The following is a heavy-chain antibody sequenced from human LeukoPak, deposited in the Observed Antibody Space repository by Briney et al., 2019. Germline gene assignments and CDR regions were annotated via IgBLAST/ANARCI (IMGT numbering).Heavy chain of an antibody. J-gene: IGHJ4*02. CDR2: IYYSGST. CDR3: AREMSGCFDY. CDR1: GGSISSSSYY. Sequence: SETLSLTCTVSGGSISSSSYYWGWIRQPPGKGLEWIGSIYYSGSTYYNPSLKSRVTISVDTSKNQFSLKLSSVTAADTAVYYCAREMSGCFDYWGQGTLVTVSS. D-gene: IGHD3-3*01. V-gene: IGHV4-39*07.